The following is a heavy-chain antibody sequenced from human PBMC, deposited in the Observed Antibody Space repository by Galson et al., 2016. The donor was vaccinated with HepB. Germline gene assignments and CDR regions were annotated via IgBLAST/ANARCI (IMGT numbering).Heavy chain of an antibody. D-gene: IGHD4-17*01. CDR3: AKGDGGYYLVVDS. J-gene: IGHJ4*02. CDR2: ISGDGGGT. CDR1: GFTFDDYA. V-gene: IGHV3-43*02. Sequence: SLRLSCAASGFTFDDYAMHWVRQVPGKGLEWVSLISGDGGGTYYADSVKGRFTISRDKSKTSLYLQMNTLRTEDTALYYCAKGDGGYYLVVDSWGQGTLVTVSS.